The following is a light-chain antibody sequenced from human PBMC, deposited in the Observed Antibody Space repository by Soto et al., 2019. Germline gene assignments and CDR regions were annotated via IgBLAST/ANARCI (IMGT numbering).Light chain of an antibody. V-gene: IGLV2-11*01. CDR2: DVS. CDR1: SSDVGGYNY. CDR3: CSYAGSYTWV. Sequence: QSVLTQPRSVSGSPGQSVTISCTGTSSDVGGYNYVSWYQQYPGKAPKLIIYDVSQRPSGVPDRFSASKSGNTASLTISGLQAEDEADYYCCSYAGSYTWVFGGGTKLTVL. J-gene: IGLJ2*01.